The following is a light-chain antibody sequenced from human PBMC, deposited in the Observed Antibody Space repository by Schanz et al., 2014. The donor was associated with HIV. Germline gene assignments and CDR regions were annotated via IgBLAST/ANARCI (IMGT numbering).Light chain of an antibody. J-gene: IGLJ3*02. CDR1: NNDIGSYTY. CDR2: DVS. CDR3: SSYAGTNNLWV. Sequence: QSALTQPASVSGSPGQSITFSCTGTNNDIGSYTYVSWYQQHPGKAPKLMIYDVSNRPSGVSDRFSGSKSGTSASLTITGLQSDDEADYYCSSYAGTNNLWVFGGGTKLTVL. V-gene: IGLV2-14*03.